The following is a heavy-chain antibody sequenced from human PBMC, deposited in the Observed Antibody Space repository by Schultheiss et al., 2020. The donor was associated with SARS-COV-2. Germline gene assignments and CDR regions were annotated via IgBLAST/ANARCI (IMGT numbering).Heavy chain of an antibody. Sequence: GGSLRLSCAASGFTFDDYAMHWVRQAPGKGLEWVSGISWNSGSIGYADSVKGRFTISRDNAKNSLYLQMSSLRAEDTALYYCARDLDIVATIHFDYWGQGTLVTVSS. D-gene: IGHD5-12*01. J-gene: IGHJ4*02. CDR2: ISWNSGSI. CDR1: GFTFDDYA. V-gene: IGHV3-9*01. CDR3: ARDLDIVATIHFDY.